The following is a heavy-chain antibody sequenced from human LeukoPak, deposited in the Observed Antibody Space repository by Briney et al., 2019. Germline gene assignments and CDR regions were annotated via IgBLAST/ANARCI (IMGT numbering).Heavy chain of an antibody. J-gene: IGHJ5*01. CDR1: GGSISSYY. CDR3: ATGNWNYDS. Sequence: SETLSLTCTVSGGSISSYYWSWIRQPPGKGLGWIGYIYYSGSTNYNPSLRSRVTISINTSKTQFSLNLISVTAADTAVYFCATGNWNYDSWGQGTLVTVSS. CDR2: IYYSGST. D-gene: IGHD1-7*01. V-gene: IGHV4-59*08.